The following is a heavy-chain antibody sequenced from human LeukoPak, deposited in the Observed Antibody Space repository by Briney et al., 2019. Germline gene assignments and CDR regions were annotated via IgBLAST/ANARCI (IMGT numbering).Heavy chain of an antibody. CDR3: AKDTNYDSSGYHYFDY. CDR2: ISWNSGSI. Sequence: GGSLRLSCAASGFTFDDYAMHWVRQAPGKGLEWVSGISWNSGSIGYADSVKGRFTISRDNAKNSLYLQMNSLRAEDTALYYCAKDTNYDSSGYHYFDYWGQGTLVTVSS. CDR1: GFTFDDYA. J-gene: IGHJ4*02. D-gene: IGHD3-22*01. V-gene: IGHV3-9*01.